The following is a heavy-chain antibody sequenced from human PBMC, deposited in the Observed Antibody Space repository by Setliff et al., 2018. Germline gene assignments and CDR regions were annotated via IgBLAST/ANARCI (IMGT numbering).Heavy chain of an antibody. Sequence: SETLSLTCTVSGGSISNSTFYWGWTRQPPGKGLEWIGSINYYGSIFDDGTTYSTYYNPSLKSRATISVDTSKSQFSLKLSSMTAADTALYYCARNPDFLQYSFDLWGRGTLVTVSS. CDR3: ARNPDFLQYSFDL. CDR1: GGSISNSTFY. V-gene: IGHV4-39*07. CDR2: INYYGSIFDDGTTYST. D-gene: IGHD5-12*01. J-gene: IGHJ2*01.